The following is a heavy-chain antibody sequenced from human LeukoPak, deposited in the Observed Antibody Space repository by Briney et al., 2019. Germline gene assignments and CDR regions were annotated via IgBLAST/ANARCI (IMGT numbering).Heavy chain of an antibody. CDR1: GGSISSYY. D-gene: IGHD3-10*01. Sequence: SETLSLTCTVSGGSISSYYWSWIRQPPGKGLEWIGYIYDSGSTNNNPSLKSRVTISVDTSKKQFSLKLSSVTAADTAVYYCARGQYYGSGSYYDHAGESWGQGTMVTVSS. J-gene: IGHJ3*01. V-gene: IGHV4-59*01. CDR3: ARGQYYGSGSYYDHAGES. CDR2: IYDSGST.